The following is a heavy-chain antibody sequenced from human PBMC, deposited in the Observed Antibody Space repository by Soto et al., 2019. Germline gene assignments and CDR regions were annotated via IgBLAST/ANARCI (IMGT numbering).Heavy chain of an antibody. CDR3: ARDLQMATIRGGDY. V-gene: IGHV3-21*06. Sequence: GGSLRLSCTASGFTFNTYSMNWVRRAPGRGLEWVSSISSSATHILYADSVKGRFTISRDNGKNSLFLQMNSLRAEDTAVYYCARDLQMATIRGGDYWGQGTQVTVS. CDR2: ISSSATHI. D-gene: IGHD5-12*01. CDR1: GFTFNTYS. J-gene: IGHJ4*02.